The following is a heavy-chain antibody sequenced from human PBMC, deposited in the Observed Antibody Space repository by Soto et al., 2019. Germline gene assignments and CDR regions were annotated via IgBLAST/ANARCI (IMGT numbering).Heavy chain of an antibody. V-gene: IGHV3-30*18. D-gene: IGHD1-26*01. CDR1: GFTFSHYA. CDR2: MSHDGSNE. CDR3: AKDGSHNFDY. Sequence: QVQLVESGGGVVQPGRSLRLSYAASGFTFSHYAMHWVRQAPGKGLEWVALMSHDGSNEYYADSVKGRFTISRDNSKNTLYLQMNSLRAEDTAVYYCAKDGSHNFDYWGQGTLVTVSS. J-gene: IGHJ4*02.